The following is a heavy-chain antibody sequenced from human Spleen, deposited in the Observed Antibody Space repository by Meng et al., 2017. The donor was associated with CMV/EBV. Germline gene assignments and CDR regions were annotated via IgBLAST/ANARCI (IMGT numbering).Heavy chain of an antibody. D-gene: IGHD2-2*01. J-gene: IGHJ3*02. V-gene: IGHV3-23*01. CDR3: AKEGYCSSTSCYSVAVDI. CDR1: GFTFSSYA. Sequence: GGSLRLSCAASGFTFSSYAMSWVRQAPGKGLEWVSAISGSGGSTYYADSVKGRFTISRDNSKNTLYLQMNSLRAEDTAVYYCAKEGYCSSTSCYSVAVDIWGQGTMVTVSS. CDR2: ISGSGGST.